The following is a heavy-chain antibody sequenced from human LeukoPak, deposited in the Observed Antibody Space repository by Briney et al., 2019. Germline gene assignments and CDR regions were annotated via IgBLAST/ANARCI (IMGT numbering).Heavy chain of an antibody. CDR2: IYYSGRT. D-gene: IGHD3-10*02. CDR3: ARTMSEGSTDY. V-gene: IGHV4-39*01. CDR1: DGSISSTSYY. J-gene: IGHJ4*02. Sequence: KPSETLSLTCTVSDGSISSTSYYWGWIRQPPGKGLEWIGTIYYSGRTYFNPSLKSRVTISIDTSENQFYLEMRSVTAADTAVYYCARTMSEGSTDYWGQGTLVTVSS.